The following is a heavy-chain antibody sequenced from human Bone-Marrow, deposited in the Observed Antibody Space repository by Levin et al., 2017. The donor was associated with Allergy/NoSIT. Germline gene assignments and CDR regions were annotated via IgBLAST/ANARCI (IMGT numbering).Heavy chain of an antibody. Sequence: SETLSLTCTISGGSINSSNYYWGWIRQPPGKGLEWIGSMYYSGSTYYNPSLKSRVTISVDTSKNQFSLKLTSVTAADTAVYYCARGARGYSYGWGQGTLVTVSS. D-gene: IGHD5-18*01. CDR3: ARGARGYSYG. CDR2: MYYSGST. J-gene: IGHJ4*02. V-gene: IGHV4-39*01. CDR1: GGSINSSNYY.